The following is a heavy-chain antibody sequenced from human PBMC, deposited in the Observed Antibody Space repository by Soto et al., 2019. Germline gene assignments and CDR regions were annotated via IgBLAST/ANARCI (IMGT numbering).Heavy chain of an antibody. CDR1: GYTFTSYG. CDR2: INPSGGST. Sequence: ASVKVSCKASGYTFTSYGISWVRQAPGQGLEWMGIINPSGGSTSYEQKFQGRVTMTRDTSTSTVYMELSSLRSEDTAGYYCARAEPVAGAYWGEGTLVTVTS. J-gene: IGHJ4*02. V-gene: IGHV1-46*01. D-gene: IGHD6-19*01. CDR3: ARAEPVAGAY.